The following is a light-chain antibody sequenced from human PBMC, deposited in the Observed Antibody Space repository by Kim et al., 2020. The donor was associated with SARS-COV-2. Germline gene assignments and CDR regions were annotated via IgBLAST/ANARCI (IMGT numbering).Light chain of an antibody. Sequence: EIVLTQSPGTLSLSPGERASLSCRASQSVSSIYLAWYQQKSGRAPRLLIYGASNRVTGTPDRFSGSGSGTDFTLTISRLEPEDFAVYYCQQYSRSPLTFSGGTKLEI. V-gene: IGKV3-20*01. CDR1: QSVSSIY. CDR2: GAS. J-gene: IGKJ4*01. CDR3: QQYSRSPLT.